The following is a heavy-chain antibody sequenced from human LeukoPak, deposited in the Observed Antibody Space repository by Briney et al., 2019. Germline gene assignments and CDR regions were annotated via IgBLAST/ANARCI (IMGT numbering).Heavy chain of an antibody. CDR3: ASLGGGSTVTTYLNY. D-gene: IGHD4-17*01. CDR2: IIPIFGTA. J-gene: IGHJ4*02. CDR1: GGTFSSYA. Sequence: SVKVSCKASGGTFSSYAISWVRQAPGQGLEWMGGIIPIFGTANYAQKFQGRVTITADKSTSTAYMELSSLRSEDTAVYYCASLGGGSTVTTYLNYWGQGTLVTVSS. V-gene: IGHV1-69*06.